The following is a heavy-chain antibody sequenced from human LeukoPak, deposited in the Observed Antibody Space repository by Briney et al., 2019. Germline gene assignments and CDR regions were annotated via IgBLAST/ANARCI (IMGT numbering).Heavy chain of an antibody. D-gene: IGHD6-6*01. CDR2: INHSGST. V-gene: IGHV4-34*01. Sequence: SETLSLTCAVYGGSFSGYYWSWLRQPPGKGLEWIGEINHSGSTNYNPSLKSRVTISVDTSKNQFSLKLSSVTAADTAVYYCARGLIELWGVAARQLRNWFDPWGQGTLVTVSS. J-gene: IGHJ5*02. CDR3: ARGLIELWGVAARQLRNWFDP. CDR1: GGSFSGYY.